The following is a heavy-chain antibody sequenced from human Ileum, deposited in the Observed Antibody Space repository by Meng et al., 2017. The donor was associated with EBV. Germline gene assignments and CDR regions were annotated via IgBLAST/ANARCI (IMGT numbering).Heavy chain of an antibody. Sequence: QVLLQQGVVRLFTPADTLSLTCAVNGGSISGACWKRRRPHAGKWLGWIGEIINGGSPSYNPSLRSRVTISIDTYKHQLFLMRSAVAAADTAVYCRARSPTGINYWGQGTLVTVSS. CDR3: ARSPTGINY. V-gene: IGHV4-34*12. D-gene: IGHD2-8*02. CDR2: IINGGSP. CDR1: GGSISGAC. J-gene: IGHJ4*02.